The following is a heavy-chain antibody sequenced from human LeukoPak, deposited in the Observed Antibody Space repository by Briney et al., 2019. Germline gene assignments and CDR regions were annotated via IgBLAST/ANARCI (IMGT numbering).Heavy chain of an antibody. Sequence: GGSLRLSCAASGFTFSNYAMSWVRQAPGKGLEWVSEISVSGGSTYYADSVKGRFTISRDNSKNTLYLQMNSLRAEDTAVYYCARSIHVYCSGGSCYSVNFDYWGQGTLVTASS. J-gene: IGHJ4*02. CDR3: ARSIHVYCSGGSCYSVNFDY. D-gene: IGHD2-15*01. CDR2: ISVSGGST. V-gene: IGHV3-23*01. CDR1: GFTFSNYA.